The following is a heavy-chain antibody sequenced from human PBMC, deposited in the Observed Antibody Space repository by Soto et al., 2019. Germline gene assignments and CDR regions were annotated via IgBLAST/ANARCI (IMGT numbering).Heavy chain of an antibody. CDR2: IGGDGGSP. CDR3: AKDSVGCNGIFESFGI. CDR1: RFTFSDYA. J-gene: IGHJ3*02. D-gene: IGHD6-19*01. Sequence: GGSLRRSCAASRFTFSDYAMSWVRQAPGKGLEWVSVIGGDGGSPYYADSVKGRFTVSRDNSKNTLYLQMDSLRAEDTAVYYCAKDSVGCNGIFESFGIWGQGTMVTVSS. V-gene: IGHV3-23*01.